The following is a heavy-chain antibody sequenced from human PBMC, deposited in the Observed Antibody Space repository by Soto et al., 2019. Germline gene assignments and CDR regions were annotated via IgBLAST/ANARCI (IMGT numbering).Heavy chain of an antibody. J-gene: IGHJ4*02. V-gene: IGHV3-20*04. CDR2: INWIGGST. Sequence: GGSLRLSCAASGFIFGAHAMSWVRQAPGKGLEWVSAINWIGGSTNYADSMKGRFTISRDNAKNSLYLQISSLRAEDTALYYCARHGGTPDLYFDYRGQRTPVTVSS. CDR1: GFIFGAHA. CDR3: ARHGGTPDLYFDY. D-gene: IGHD3-16*01.